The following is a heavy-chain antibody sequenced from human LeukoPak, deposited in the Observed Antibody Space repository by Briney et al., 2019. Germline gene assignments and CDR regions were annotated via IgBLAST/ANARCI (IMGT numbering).Heavy chain of an antibody. CDR1: GFTFSSYA. CDR3: AKGEYYGSGSYSIGDY. Sequence: GRSLRLSCAASGFTFSSYAMHWVRQAPGKGLEWVAVISYDGSNKYYADSVKGRFTISRDNSKNTLYLQMNSLRAEDTAVYYCAKGEYYGSGSYSIGDYWSQGTLVTVSS. J-gene: IGHJ4*02. CDR2: ISYDGSNK. D-gene: IGHD3-10*01. V-gene: IGHV3-30-3*01.